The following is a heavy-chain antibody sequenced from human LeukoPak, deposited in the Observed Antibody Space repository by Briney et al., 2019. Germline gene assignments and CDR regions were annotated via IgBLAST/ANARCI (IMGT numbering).Heavy chain of an antibody. Sequence: PSQTLFPTCAVSGGSISSGGFSWNWIRQPPGKGLEWIGSIYQSGRATYNPSLKSRVNISVDRSKNQFSVKMNSVTAADTAVYFCARGTPDFDSWGQGTLVTVSS. CDR1: GGSISSGGFS. J-gene: IGHJ4*02. V-gene: IGHV4-30-2*01. CDR2: IYQSGRA. CDR3: ARGTPDFDS.